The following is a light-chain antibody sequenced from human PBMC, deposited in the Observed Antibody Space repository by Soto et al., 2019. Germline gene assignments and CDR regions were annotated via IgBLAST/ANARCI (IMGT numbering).Light chain of an antibody. Sequence: QSVLTQPPSVSGAPGQRVTISCTGSSSNIGAGYDVHWYQQLPGTAPKLLIYGNSNRPSGVPDRFSGSKSGTSASVAITGLQAEDEADYYCQSYDSSLSGAVFGGGTKVTVL. CDR2: GNS. CDR3: QSYDSSLSGAV. CDR1: SSNIGAGYD. V-gene: IGLV1-40*01. J-gene: IGLJ2*01.